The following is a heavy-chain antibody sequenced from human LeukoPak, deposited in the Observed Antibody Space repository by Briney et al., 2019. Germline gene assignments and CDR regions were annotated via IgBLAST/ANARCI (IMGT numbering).Heavy chain of an antibody. D-gene: IGHD4-17*01. Sequence: GGSLRLSCAGSGFTFSSYAMNWVRQAPGKGLEWVSVISVSGGSTYYADSVKGRFTISRDNSKNTLYLQMNSLRAEDTAVYYCARDYYGDYYFDYWGQGTLVTVSS. CDR3: ARDYYGDYYFDY. CDR1: GFTFSSYA. J-gene: IGHJ4*02. V-gene: IGHV3-23*01. CDR2: ISVSGGST.